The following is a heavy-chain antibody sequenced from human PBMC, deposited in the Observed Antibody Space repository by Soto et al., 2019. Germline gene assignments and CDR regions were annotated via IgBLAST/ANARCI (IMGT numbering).Heavy chain of an antibody. CDR1: GDSISSSNYY. D-gene: IGHD3-10*01. CDR2: IYYSGST. V-gene: IGHV4-39*01. J-gene: IGHJ4*02. Sequence: PSETLSLTCTVSGDSISSSNYYWGWIRQPPGKGLEWIGSIYYSGSTYYNPSLKSRVTISVDTSKNQFSLNLNSVTAADTAMYYCASYHGSANFYYNGIDYWGQGTLVTVSS. CDR3: ASYHGSANFYYNGIDY.